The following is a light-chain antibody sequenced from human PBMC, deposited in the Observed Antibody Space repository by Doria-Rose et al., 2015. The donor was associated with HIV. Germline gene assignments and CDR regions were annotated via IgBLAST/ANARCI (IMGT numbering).Light chain of an antibody. V-gene: IGKV1-5*03. CDR1: QSISTW. Sequence: DIRLTQSPSTLSASVGDRVTITCRASQSISTWLAWYQQIPGKAPKLLIYKASSLESGVPSRFSGRGSATEFTLAISSLQPDDFATYYCQQYNSYPWTFGQGTKVEMK. CDR3: QQYNSYPWT. CDR2: KAS. J-gene: IGKJ1*01.